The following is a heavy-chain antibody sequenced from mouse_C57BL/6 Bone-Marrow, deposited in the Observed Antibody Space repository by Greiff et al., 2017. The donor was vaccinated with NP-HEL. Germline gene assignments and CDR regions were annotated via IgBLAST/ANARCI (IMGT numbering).Heavy chain of an antibody. CDR1: GYSFTSYY. V-gene: IGHV1-66*01. J-gene: IGHJ3*01. CDR2: IYPGSGNA. CDR3: AAYGFAY. D-gene: IGHD1-1*01. Sequence: VQRVESGPELVKPGASVKISCKASGYSFTSYYIHWVKQRPGQGLEWIGWIYPGSGNAKYNEKFKGKATLTADTSSSTAYMQLSSLTSEDSAVYYCAAYGFAYWGQGTLVTVSA.